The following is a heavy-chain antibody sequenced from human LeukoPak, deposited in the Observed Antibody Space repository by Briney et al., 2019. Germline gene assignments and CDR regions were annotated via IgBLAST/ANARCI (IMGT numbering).Heavy chain of an antibody. CDR3: AKRPGSYAAAAYFDY. CDR1: GFTFSSYA. V-gene: IGHV3-30-3*02. Sequence: GGSLRLSCAASGFTFSSYAMHWVRQAPGKGLEWVAVISYDGSNKYYADSVKGRFTISRDNSKNTLYLQMNSLGAEDTAVYYCAKRPGSYAAAAYFDYWGQGTLVTVSS. CDR2: ISYDGSNK. J-gene: IGHJ4*02. D-gene: IGHD6-13*01.